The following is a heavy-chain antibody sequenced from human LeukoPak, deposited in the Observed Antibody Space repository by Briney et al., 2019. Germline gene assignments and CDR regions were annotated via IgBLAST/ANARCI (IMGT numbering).Heavy chain of an antibody. D-gene: IGHD3-22*01. J-gene: IGHJ5*02. CDR2: ISGSGGST. CDR1: GFTFSSYA. Sequence: GGSLRLSCTASGFTFSSYAMSWVRQAPGKGLEWVSAISGSGGSTYYADSVKGRFTISRDNSKNTLYLQMNSLRAEDTAVYYCAKGGRITMIVRTWGQGTLVTVSS. V-gene: IGHV3-23*01. CDR3: AKGGRITMIVRT.